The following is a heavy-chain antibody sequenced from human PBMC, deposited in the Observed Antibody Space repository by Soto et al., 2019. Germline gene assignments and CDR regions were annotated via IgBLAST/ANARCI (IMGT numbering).Heavy chain of an antibody. CDR3: ARAWGFYFDY. CDR1: GGSISSYY. CDR2: IYYSGST. Sequence: SETLSLTCTVSGGSISSYYWSWIRQPPGKGLEWIGYIYYSGSTNYNPSLKRQVTISVDTSKNQFSLKLSSVTAADTAVYYCARAWGFYFDYWGQGTLVTVSS. D-gene: IGHD3-16*01. J-gene: IGHJ4*02. V-gene: IGHV4-59*08.